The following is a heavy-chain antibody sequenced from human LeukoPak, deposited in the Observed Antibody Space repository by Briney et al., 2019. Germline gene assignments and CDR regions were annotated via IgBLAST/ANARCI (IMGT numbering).Heavy chain of an antibody. CDR2: IYYSGST. V-gene: IGHV4-39*07. CDR1: GGSISSSSYY. D-gene: IGHD5-18*01. Sequence: SETLSLTCTVSGGSISSSSYYWGWIRQPPGKGLEWIGSIYYSGSTYYNPSLKSRVTISVDTSKNQFSLKLSSVTAADTAVYYCARESGYSYGHKYYYYMDVWGKGTTVTVSS. CDR3: ARESGYSYGHKYYYYMDV. J-gene: IGHJ6*03.